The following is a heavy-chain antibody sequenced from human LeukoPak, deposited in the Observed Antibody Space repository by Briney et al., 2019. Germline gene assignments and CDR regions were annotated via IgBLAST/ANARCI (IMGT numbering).Heavy chain of an antibody. CDR1: GFTFSSYS. CDR2: ISSSSSYI. V-gene: IGHV3-21*01. D-gene: IGHD6-19*01. CDR3: ARDGGVGSSGWYGLDY. Sequence: GGSLRLSCAASGFTFSSYSMNWVRQAPGKGLEWVSSISSSSSYIYYADSVKGRFTISRDNAKNALYLQMNSLRAEDTAVYYCARDGGVGSSGWYGLDYWGQGTLVTVSS. J-gene: IGHJ4*02.